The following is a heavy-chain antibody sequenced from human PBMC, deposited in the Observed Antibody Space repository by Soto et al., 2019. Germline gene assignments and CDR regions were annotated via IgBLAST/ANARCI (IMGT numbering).Heavy chain of an antibody. CDR1: GFTFSSYA. Sequence: PGGSLRLSCAASGFTFSSYAMSWVRQAPGKGLEWVSAISGSGGSTYYPDTVKARFTISRDNSKNTLYLQMNSLSAEDTAVYYCAKDRGSTSSGFDYWGQGPLVTVSS. J-gene: IGHJ4*02. D-gene: IGHD2-2*01. V-gene: IGHV3-23*01. CDR2: ISGSGGST. CDR3: AKDRGSTSSGFDY.